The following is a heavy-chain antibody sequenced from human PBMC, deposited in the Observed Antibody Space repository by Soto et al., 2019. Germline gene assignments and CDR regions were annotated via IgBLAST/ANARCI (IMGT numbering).Heavy chain of an antibody. CDR1: GGSFSGYY. Sequence: ETLSLTCAVYGGSFSGYYWSWIRQPPGKGLEWIGEINHSGSTNYNPSLKSRVTISVDTSKNQFSLKLSSVTAADTAVYYCARVSAAGCFPSRYYYYSRTHLCGQ. D-gene: IGHD6-13*01. V-gene: IGHV4-34*01. CDR2: INHSGST. CDR3: ARVSAAGCFPSRYYYYSRTHL. J-gene: IGHJ6*02.